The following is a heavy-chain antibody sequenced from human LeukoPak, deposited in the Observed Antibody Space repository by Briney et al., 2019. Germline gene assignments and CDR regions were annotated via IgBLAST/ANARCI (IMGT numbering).Heavy chain of an antibody. V-gene: IGHV3-23*01. CDR3: AKDNGGWWVAKRFFQH. CDR2: IIGSGGTT. J-gene: IGHJ1*01. Sequence: PGGSLRLSCAASGFTFGHYAMSWVRQAPGKGLEWVSAIIGSGGTTFYADSVKGRFTISRDNSKNMVFLQMKSLRAEDTAKYYCAKDNGGWWVAKRFFQHWGRGTQVSVSS. D-gene: IGHD6-19*01. CDR1: GFTFGHYA.